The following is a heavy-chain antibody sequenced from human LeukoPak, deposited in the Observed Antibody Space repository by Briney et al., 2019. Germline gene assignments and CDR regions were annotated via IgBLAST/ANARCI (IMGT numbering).Heavy chain of an antibody. Sequence: PGGSLRLSCAPSGFIFGSSNMHWVRQSPAKGLEWVGLIAYDGSKTYYAESVRGRFTISRDNSKNILFLETDSLSAEDTAMYYCEREWFGESNWGQGTLVTVSS. CDR3: EREWFGESN. CDR1: GFIFGSSN. D-gene: IGHD3-10*01. J-gene: IGHJ4*02. CDR2: IAYDGSKT. V-gene: IGHV3-30*04.